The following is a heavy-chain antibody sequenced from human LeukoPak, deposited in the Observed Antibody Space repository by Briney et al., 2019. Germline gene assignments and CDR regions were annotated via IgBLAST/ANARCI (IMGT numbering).Heavy chain of an antibody. V-gene: IGHV4-59*01. J-gene: IGHJ4*02. Sequence: SETLSLTCTVSGGSISSYYWSWIRQPPGKGLEWIGYIYYSGSTNYNPSLKSRVTISVDTSKNQFSLKLSSVTAADTAVYYCARAGRSSGWYGRDHFDYWGQGTLVTVSS. CDR1: GGSISSYY. CDR3: ARAGRSSGWYGRDHFDY. D-gene: IGHD6-19*01. CDR2: IYYSGST.